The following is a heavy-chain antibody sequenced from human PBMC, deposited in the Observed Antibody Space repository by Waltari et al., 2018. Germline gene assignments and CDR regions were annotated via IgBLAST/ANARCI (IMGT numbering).Heavy chain of an antibody. J-gene: IGHJ4*02. CDR1: RDL. D-gene: IGHD3-3*01. Sequence: RDLLHCFPEAPGEVVVGVTHRNGDGRVTSYADSVKGRFTISGDNAKKTVYLQMDSLRAEDTAVYYCVSGESGFAIRGQGSLVTVSS. V-gene: IGHV3-74*01. CDR3: VSGESGFAI. CDR2: RNGDGRVT.